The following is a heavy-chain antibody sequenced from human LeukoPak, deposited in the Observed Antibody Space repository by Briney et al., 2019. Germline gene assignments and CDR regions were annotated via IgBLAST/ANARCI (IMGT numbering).Heavy chain of an antibody. CDR1: GFTFSSYS. CDR3: ARFYYYDNRAFDY. J-gene: IGHJ4*02. Sequence: GGSLRLSCAASGFTFSSYSMNWVRQAPGEGLEWVSSISSSSSYIYYADSVKGRFTISRDNAKNSLYLQMNSLRAEDTAVYYCARFYYYDNRAFDYWGQGTLVTVSS. D-gene: IGHD3-22*01. CDR2: ISSSSSYI. V-gene: IGHV3-21*01.